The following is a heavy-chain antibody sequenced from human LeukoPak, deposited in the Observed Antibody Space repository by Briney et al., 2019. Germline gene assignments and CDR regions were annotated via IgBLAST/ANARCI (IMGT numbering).Heavy chain of an antibody. Sequence: GGSLRLSCVVSGFTFSSYAMSWVRQAPGKGLEWVAVISYDGSNKYYADSVKGRFTISRDNSKNTLYLQMNSLRAEDTAVYYCAKDRGYDILTGYTSWYFDLWGRGTLVTVSS. V-gene: IGHV3-30*04. D-gene: IGHD3-9*01. CDR1: GFTFSSYA. CDR3: AKDRGYDILTGYTSWYFDL. J-gene: IGHJ2*01. CDR2: ISYDGSNK.